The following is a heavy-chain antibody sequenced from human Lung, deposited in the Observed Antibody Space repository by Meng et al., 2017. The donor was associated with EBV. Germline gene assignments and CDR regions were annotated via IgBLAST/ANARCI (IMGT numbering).Heavy chain of an antibody. CDR2: IYTGGTT. V-gene: IGHV3-53*01. J-gene: IGHJ5*02. Sequence: QLVESGGGLIQPGGSLRLSCAASGFTVSSYYMSWVRQAPGKGLEWVSLIYTGGTTSYADSVRGRFTISRDISTNTVYLQMNSLRVEDTAIYYCARGHGPWGQGTLVTVFS. CDR1: GFTVSSYY. CDR3: ARGHGP.